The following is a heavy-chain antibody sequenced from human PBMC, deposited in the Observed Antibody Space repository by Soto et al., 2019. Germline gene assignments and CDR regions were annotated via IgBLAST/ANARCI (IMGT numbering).Heavy chain of an antibody. V-gene: IGHV5-51*01. J-gene: IGHJ4*02. CDR2: IYPGDSDT. Sequence: PGESLKISCKGSGYSFTTYWIGWVRQMPGKGLEWMGIIYPGDSDTRYSPSFQGLVTISADKSISTAYLQWSSLKASDTAIYYCARAYSSSSYFDYWGQGTMVTVSS. CDR3: ARAYSSSSYFDY. D-gene: IGHD6-6*01. CDR1: GYSFTTYW.